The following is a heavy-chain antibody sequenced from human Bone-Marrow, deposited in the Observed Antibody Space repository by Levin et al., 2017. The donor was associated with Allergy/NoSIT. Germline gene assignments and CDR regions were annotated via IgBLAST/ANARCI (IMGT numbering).Heavy chain of an antibody. D-gene: IGHD3-22*01. CDR3: AKGRDDSGGYHFSFDY. Sequence: GGSLRLSCAASGCTFNRHRMSWVRQAPGTGLEWVSGDDGSGTFTKYADSVKGRFTISRDNSKNTLFLQMNSLRVEDTAVYYCAKGRDDSGGYHFSFDYWGQGTLVTVSS. CDR2: DDGSGTFT. J-gene: IGHJ4*01. CDR1: GCTFNRHR. V-gene: IGHV3-23*01.